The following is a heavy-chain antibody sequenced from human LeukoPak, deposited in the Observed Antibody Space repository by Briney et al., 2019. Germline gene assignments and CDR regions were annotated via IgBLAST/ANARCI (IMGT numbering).Heavy chain of an antibody. Sequence: GESLKISCQGSGYSFSTYWITWVRQMPGKGLEWMGIIYPGDSDTRYSPSFQGQVTISTDESVSTAYLQWTSLRASDTAMYYCARHQTYSAEWSHFDYWGQGTLVTVSS. V-gene: IGHV5-51*01. D-gene: IGHD3-3*01. CDR2: IYPGDSDT. J-gene: IGHJ4*02. CDR3: ARHQTYSAEWSHFDY. CDR1: GYSFSTYW.